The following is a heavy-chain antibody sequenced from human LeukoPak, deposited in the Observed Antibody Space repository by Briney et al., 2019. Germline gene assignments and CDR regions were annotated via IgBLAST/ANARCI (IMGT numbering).Heavy chain of an antibody. CDR1: GFTFSDYW. D-gene: IGHD1-1*01. J-gene: IGHJ5*02. CDR2: LNPNGRNT. CDR3: ARDRFWNQYDP. Sequence: PGGSLRLSCAASGFTFSDYWMTWLRQAPGKGLMWVSRLNPNGRNTDYADSVKGRFTISRDNAKNTLYLQMNSLRVDDTAVYYCARDRFWNQYDPWGQGTLVTVSS. V-gene: IGHV3-74*01.